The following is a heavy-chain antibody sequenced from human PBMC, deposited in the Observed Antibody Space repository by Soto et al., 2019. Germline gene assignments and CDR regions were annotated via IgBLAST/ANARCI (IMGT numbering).Heavy chain of an antibody. Sequence: VGSLRLSCAASGFAFSTYAMTWVRQAPGMGLEWVSVISGSGGTTHYADSVKGRFTISRDNSRNTLFLQMNTLRADDTAVYFCAKDSNTYYYGRSGYLEQWGQGTLVTVSS. J-gene: IGHJ4*02. CDR1: GFAFSTYA. V-gene: IGHV3-23*01. CDR2: ISGSGGTT. D-gene: IGHD3-22*01. CDR3: AKDSNTYYYGRSGYLEQ.